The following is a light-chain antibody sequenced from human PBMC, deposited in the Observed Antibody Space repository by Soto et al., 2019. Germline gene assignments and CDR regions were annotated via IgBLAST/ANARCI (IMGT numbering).Light chain of an antibody. CDR3: QHYSNWPPWT. CDR2: GAS. Sequence: PGERATLTFSAPRSVTHNYLASYQQRPGLAPRLLIYGASTRTAGIPDRFTGSGSGTEFTLTISSLQSEDFAIYYCQHYSNWPPWTFGQGTKVDIK. V-gene: IGKV3D-15*01. CDR1: RSVTHN. J-gene: IGKJ1*01.